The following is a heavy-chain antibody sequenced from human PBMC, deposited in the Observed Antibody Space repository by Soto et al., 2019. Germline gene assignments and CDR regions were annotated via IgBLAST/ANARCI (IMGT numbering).Heavy chain of an antibody. CDR1: GFTFSSYA. J-gene: IGHJ6*02. CDR3: AKEYVGGYGDYVGYYYGMDV. D-gene: IGHD4-17*01. Sequence: VQLLESGGGLVQPGGSLRLSCAASGFTFSSYAMSWVRQAPGKGLEWVSAISGSGGSTYYADSVKGRFTISRDNSKNTLYLQMNSLRAEDTAVYYCAKEYVGGYGDYVGYYYGMDVWGQGTTVTVSS. V-gene: IGHV3-23*01. CDR2: ISGSGGST.